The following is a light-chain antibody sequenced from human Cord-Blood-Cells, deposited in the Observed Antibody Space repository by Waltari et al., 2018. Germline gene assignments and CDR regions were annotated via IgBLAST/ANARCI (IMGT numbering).Light chain of an antibody. J-gene: IGKJ2*03. Sequence: DIQMTQSPSSLSASVGARVTITCRASQSISSYLNWYQQKPGKAPTLLIYAASSLQSGVPSRFSGSGSGTDFTLTISSLQPEDFATYYCQHSYSTPYSFGQGTKLEIK. CDR1: QSISSY. CDR2: AAS. V-gene: IGKV1-39*01. CDR3: QHSYSTPYS.